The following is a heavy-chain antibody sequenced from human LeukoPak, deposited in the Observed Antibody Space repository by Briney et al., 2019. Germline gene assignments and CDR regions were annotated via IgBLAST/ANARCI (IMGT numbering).Heavy chain of an antibody. CDR2: INPNSGGT. CDR1: GYTFTGYY. J-gene: IGHJ5*02. CDR3: ARDPYYYDSSDS. V-gene: IGHV1-2*02. D-gene: IGHD3-22*01. Sequence: ASVKVSCKASGYTFTGYYTHWVRQAPGQGLEWMGWINPNSGGTNYAQKFQGRVTMTRDTSISTAYMELSRLRSDDTAVYYCARDPYYYDSSDSWGQGTLVTVSS.